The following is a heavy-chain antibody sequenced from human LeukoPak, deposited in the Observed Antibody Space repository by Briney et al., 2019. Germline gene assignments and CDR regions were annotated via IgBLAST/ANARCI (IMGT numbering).Heavy chain of an antibody. CDR1: GFTFSSYA. D-gene: IGHD3-9*01. J-gene: IGHJ6*02. CDR3: AKDLDILTGLYYYYAMDV. V-gene: IGHV3-23*01. Sequence: GGSLRLSCAASGFTFSSYAMSWVRQASGKGLEWVSAISGSGGGTYYADSVKGRFTISRDNSKNTLYLQMNSLRAEDTAVYYCAKDLDILTGLYYYYAMDVWGQGTTVTVSS. CDR2: ISGSGGGT.